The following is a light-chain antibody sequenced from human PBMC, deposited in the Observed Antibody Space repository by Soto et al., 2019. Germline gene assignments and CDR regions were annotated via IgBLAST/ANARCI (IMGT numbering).Light chain of an antibody. J-gene: IGLJ1*01. CDR2: EVS. Sequence: QSALTQPASVSGSPGQSITISCTGTSSDVGGYKYVSWYQQHPGKAPKLIIYEVSNRPSGVSNRFSGSKSGNTASLTVSGLQAEDEAAYYCSSFTSSSTLYVFGTGTKLTVL. V-gene: IGLV2-14*01. CDR3: SSFTSSSTLYV. CDR1: SSDVGGYKY.